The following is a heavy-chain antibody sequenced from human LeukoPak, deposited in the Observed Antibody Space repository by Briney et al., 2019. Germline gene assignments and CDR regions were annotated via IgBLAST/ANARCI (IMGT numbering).Heavy chain of an antibody. CDR2: ISAYNGNT. Sequence: ASVKVSCKASGYTFTSYGISWVRQAPGQGLEWMGWISAYNGNTNYAQKLQGRVTMTTDTSTSTAYMELRSLRSDDTAVYYCARDLRIWYSSGWPYFDYWGQGTLVTVSS. J-gene: IGHJ4*02. CDR1: GYTFTSYG. D-gene: IGHD6-19*01. V-gene: IGHV1-18*04. CDR3: ARDLRIWYSSGWPYFDY.